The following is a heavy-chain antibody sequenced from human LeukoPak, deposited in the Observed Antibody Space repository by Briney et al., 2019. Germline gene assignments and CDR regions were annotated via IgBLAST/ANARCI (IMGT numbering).Heavy chain of an antibody. D-gene: IGHD5-12*01. CDR3: ARGEVATMTYYYYYMDV. CDR2: IIPIFGTA. Sequence: SVKVSCKASGGTFSSYAISWVRRAPGQGLEWMGGIIPIFGTANYAQKFQGRGTITTDESTSTAYMELSSLRSEDTAVYYCARGEVATMTYYYYYMDVWGKGTTVTVSS. J-gene: IGHJ6*03. V-gene: IGHV1-69*05. CDR1: GGTFSSYA.